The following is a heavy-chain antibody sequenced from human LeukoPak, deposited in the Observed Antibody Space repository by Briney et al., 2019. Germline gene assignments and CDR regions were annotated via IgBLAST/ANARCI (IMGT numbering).Heavy chain of an antibody. CDR2: ISWNSGSI. J-gene: IGHJ4*02. CDR1: GFTFYDYA. Sequence: SGGSLRLSCPASGFTFYDYAMHWLRQAPGKGLEWVSGISWNSGSIGYADSVKGRLTISRDNAKNSLYLQMNSLRAEDTALYYCAKVNSSSGNYYIDYWGQGTLVTVSS. V-gene: IGHV3-9*01. CDR3: AKVNSSSGNYYIDY. D-gene: IGHD6-13*01.